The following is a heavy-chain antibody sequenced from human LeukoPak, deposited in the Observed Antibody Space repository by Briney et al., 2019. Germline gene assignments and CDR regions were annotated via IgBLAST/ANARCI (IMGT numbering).Heavy chain of an antibody. J-gene: IGHJ3*02. V-gene: IGHV3-21*01. CDR2: ISSSSSYI. CDR1: GFTFSSYS. CDR3: ARGGHRTERAFDI. Sequence: GGSLRLSCAASGFTFSSYSMNWVRQAPGKGLEWVSSISSSSSYIYYADSVKGRLTISRDNAKNSLYLQMNSLRAEDTAVYYCARGGHRTERAFDIWGQGTMVTVSS. D-gene: IGHD1-1*01.